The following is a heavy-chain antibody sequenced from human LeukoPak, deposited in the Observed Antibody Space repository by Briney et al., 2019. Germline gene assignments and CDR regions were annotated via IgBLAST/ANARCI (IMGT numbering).Heavy chain of an antibody. CDR1: GFTFDDYG. CDR3: ANRISGSSS. Sequence: PGGSLRLSCAASGFTFDDYGMSWVRQAPGKGLEWVASINQDGSEKYYVDSVKGRFTISRDNAKNSLYLQMNSLRAEDTGVYYCANRISGSSSWGQGTLVTVSS. CDR2: INQDGSEK. J-gene: IGHJ5*02. D-gene: IGHD1-26*01. V-gene: IGHV3-7*03.